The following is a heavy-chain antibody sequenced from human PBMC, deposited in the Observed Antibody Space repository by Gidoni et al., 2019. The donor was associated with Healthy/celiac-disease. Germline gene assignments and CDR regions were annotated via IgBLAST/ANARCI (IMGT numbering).Heavy chain of an antibody. J-gene: IGHJ4*02. V-gene: IGHV3-23*01. D-gene: IGHD3-10*01. CDR1: GLTFRSYA. Sequence: EVQPLESGGGLVQPGGSLSTSCAASGLTFRSYAMSWVRQAPGKGLEWVSAISGSGGSTYYADSVKGRFTISRDNSKNTLYLQMNSLRAEDTAVYYCATGRGFGELSPFDYWGQGTLVTVSS. CDR2: ISGSGGST. CDR3: ATGRGFGELSPFDY.